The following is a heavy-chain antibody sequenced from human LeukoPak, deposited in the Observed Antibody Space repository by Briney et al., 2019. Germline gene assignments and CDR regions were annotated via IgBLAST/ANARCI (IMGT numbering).Heavy chain of an antibody. V-gene: IGHV3-21*01. J-gene: IGHJ4*02. Sequence: NTGGSLRLSCAASGFTFSSYSMNWVRQAPGKGLEWVSSISSSSSYIYYADSVKGRFTISRDNAKNSLYLQMNSLRAEDTAVYYCAREEGDGYNLSSDYWGQGTLVTVSS. CDR2: ISSSSSYI. CDR1: GFTFSSYS. D-gene: IGHD5-24*01. CDR3: AREEGDGYNLSSDY.